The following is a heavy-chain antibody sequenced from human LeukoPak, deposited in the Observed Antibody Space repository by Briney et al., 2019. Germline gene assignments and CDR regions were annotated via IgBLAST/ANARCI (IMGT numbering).Heavy chain of an antibody. CDR3: ARLYCSGRGALGDY. D-gene: IGHD6-19*01. Sequence: SETLSLTCAVYGGSFSGYYWSWIRQPPGKGLEWIGEINHSGSTNYNPSLKSRVTISVDTSKNQFSLKLSSVTAADTAVYYCARLYCSGRGALGDYWGQGTLVTVSS. CDR2: INHSGST. CDR1: GGSFSGYY. V-gene: IGHV4-34*01. J-gene: IGHJ4*02.